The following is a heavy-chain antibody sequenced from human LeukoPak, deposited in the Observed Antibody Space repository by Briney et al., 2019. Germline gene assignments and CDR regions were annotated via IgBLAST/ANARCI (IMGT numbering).Heavy chain of an antibody. CDR3: ARTTSPYCSSTSCPNLITISYYYYYMDV. CDR1: GYTFTSYA. V-gene: IGHV7-4-1*02. D-gene: IGHD2-2*01. CDR2: INTNTGNP. J-gene: IGHJ6*03. Sequence: ASVKVSCKASGYTFTSYAMNWVRQAPGQGLEWMGWINTNTGNPTYAQGFTGRFVFSLDTSVSTAYLQISSLKAEDTAVYYCARTTSPYCSSTSCPNLITISYYYYYMDVWGKGTTVTISS.